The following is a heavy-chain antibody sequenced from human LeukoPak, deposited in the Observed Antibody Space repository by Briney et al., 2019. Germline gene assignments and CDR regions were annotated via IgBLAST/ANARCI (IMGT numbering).Heavy chain of an antibody. CDR3: ASHVEALGAGFPFDH. D-gene: IGHD3-16*01. CDR1: GGSISSRSYY. J-gene: IGHJ4*02. Sequence: PSETLSLTCTVSGGSISSRSYYWGWVRQSPGKGLEWIGTISYHGRTFYNPSLKSRVGISGDTSKSQFSLNMDSVTAADTAFYYCASHVEALGAGFPFDHWGQGALVTVSS. V-gene: IGHV4-39*01. CDR2: ISYHGRT.